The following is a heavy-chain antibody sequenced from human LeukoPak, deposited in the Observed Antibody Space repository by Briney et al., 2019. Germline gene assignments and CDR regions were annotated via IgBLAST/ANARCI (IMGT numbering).Heavy chain of an antibody. J-gene: IGHJ4*02. CDR3: ANWAEMATIEY. V-gene: IGHV3-7*01. CDR2: IKTDGSEK. Sequence: GGSLRLSCEGSGFTFSNYWMGWVRQAPGKGLQWVANIKTDGSEKYYVDSVKGRFTISRDNAKNSLYLQMNSLRAEDTAVYYCANWAEMATIEYWGQGTLVTVSS. D-gene: IGHD5-24*01. CDR1: GFTFSNYW.